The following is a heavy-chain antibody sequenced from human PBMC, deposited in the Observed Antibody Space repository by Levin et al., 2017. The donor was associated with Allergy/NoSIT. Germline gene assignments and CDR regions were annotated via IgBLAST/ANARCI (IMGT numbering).Heavy chain of an antibody. J-gene: IGHJ6*02. CDR1: GFTFSSYG. CDR3: ARDRGDIVVVPAAKGDYGMDV. Sequence: SLRLSCAASGFTFSSYGMHWVRQAPGKGLEWVAVIWYDGSNKYYADSVKGRFTISRDNSKNTLYLQMNSLRAEDTAVYYCARDRGDIVVVPAAKGDYGMDVWGQGTTVTVSS. CDR2: IWYDGSNK. D-gene: IGHD2-2*01. V-gene: IGHV3-33*01.